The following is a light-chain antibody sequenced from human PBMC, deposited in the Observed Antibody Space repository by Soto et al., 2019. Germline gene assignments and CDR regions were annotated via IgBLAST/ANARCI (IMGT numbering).Light chain of an antibody. CDR3: QQYHSAPRT. Sequence: EIVLTQSPGTLSLSPGERATLSCRASQSISSRYLAWYQQKPGQAPRLLIYDTSSRATGIPDRFSGSGPGTDFTLTINRLEPEDYAVYHCQQYHSAPRTFGQGTKWIS. CDR2: DTS. V-gene: IGKV3-20*01. J-gene: IGKJ1*01. CDR1: QSISSRY.